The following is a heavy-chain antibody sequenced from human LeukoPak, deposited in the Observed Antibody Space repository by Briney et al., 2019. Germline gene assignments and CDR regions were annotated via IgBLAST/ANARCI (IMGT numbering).Heavy chain of an antibody. D-gene: IGHD3-10*01. CDR2: IYYSGST. Sequence: PSETLSLTRTVSGGSISSSSYYWGWIRQPPGKGLEWIGSIYYSGSTYYNPSFKSRVTISVDTSKNQFSLKLSSVTAADTAVYYCARLPPHYYGSGSYSYYYYYMDVWGKGTTVTVSS. CDR3: ARLPPHYYGSGSYSYYYYYMDV. CDR1: GGSISSSSYY. V-gene: IGHV4-39*01. J-gene: IGHJ6*03.